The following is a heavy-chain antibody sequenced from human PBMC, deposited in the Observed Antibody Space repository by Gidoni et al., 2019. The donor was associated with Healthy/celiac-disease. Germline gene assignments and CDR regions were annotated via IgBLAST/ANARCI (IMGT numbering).Heavy chain of an antibody. CDR2: ISSSSSYI. D-gene: IGHD1-26*01. J-gene: IGHJ4*02. CDR3: ARATKWELPAFDY. V-gene: IGHV3-21*01. CDR1: GFTFSSYS. Sequence: EVQLVESGGGLVKPGGSLRLSCAASGFTFSSYSMNWVRQAPGKGLGWVSSISSSSSYIYYADSVKGRFTISRDNAKNSLYLQMNSLRAEDTAVYYCARATKWELPAFDYWGQGTLVTVSS.